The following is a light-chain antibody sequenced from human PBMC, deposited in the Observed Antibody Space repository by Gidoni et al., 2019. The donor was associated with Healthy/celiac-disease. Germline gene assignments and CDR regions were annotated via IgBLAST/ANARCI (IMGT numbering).Light chain of an antibody. J-gene: IGKJ4*01. Sequence: IVLTQSPGTLSLSPGERATLSCRASQSVSSSYFAWYQQTPGQAPRLLIYGAYSRAPSIPERCSGRGSGKDFTITSSRLEHEDVAEYCCQRNGRSPITFXXXTKVEIK. CDR1: QSVSSSY. V-gene: IGKV3-20*01. CDR2: GAY. CDR3: QRNGRSPIT.